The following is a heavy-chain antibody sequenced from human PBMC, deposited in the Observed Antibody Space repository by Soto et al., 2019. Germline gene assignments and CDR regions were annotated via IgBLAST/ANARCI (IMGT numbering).Heavy chain of an antibody. CDR3: ARVGVPLGGSGSYVSWFDL. V-gene: IGHV3-33*01. J-gene: IGHJ5*02. Sequence: QVQLVESGGGVVQPGRSLRLSCEASGFTFSSYGMHWVRQAPGKGLEWVAVIWYDGSNKYYADSVKGRFTISRDNSKNTLYLQMNSLRTEDTAVYYCARVGVPLGGSGSYVSWFDLWGQGTLVTVSS. CDR1: GFTFSSYG. D-gene: IGHD3-10*01. CDR2: IWYDGSNK.